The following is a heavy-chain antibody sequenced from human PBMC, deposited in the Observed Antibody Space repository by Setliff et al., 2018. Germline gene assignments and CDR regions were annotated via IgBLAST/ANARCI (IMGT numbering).Heavy chain of an antibody. J-gene: IGHJ3*02. CDR2: INPHSGGT. V-gene: IGHV1-2*02. CDR1: GYSFTGHN. CDR3: ARDLDYQYYYDSSGRDAFDI. D-gene: IGHD3-22*01. Sequence: ASVKVSCKASGYSFTGHNLHWVRQAPGQGLEWMGWINPHSGGTNFPQTFQGGVTMTRDTSINTAYMELRSLRSDDTAVYYCARDLDYQYYYDSSGRDAFDIWGQGTMVTVSS.